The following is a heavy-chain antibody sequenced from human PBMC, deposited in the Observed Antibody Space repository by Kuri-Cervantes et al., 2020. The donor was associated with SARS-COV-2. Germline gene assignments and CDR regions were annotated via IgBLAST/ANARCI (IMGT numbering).Heavy chain of an antibody. V-gene: IGHV3-21*01. Sequence: GGSLRLSCAASGFTFSSYAMSWVRQAPGKGLEWVSSISSSSSYIYYADSVKGRFTTSRDNAKNSLYLQMNSLRAEDTAVYYCASHTYYYDSSGYLFGSWGQGTLVTVSS. J-gene: IGHJ5*02. CDR2: ISSSSSYI. CDR1: GFTFSSYA. D-gene: IGHD3-22*01. CDR3: ASHTYYYDSSGYLFGS.